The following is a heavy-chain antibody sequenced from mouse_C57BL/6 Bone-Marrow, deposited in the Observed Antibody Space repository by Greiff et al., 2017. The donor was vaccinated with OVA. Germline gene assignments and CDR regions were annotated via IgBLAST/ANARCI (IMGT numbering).Heavy chain of an antibody. Sequence: QVQLQQSGAELVRPGASVTLSCKASGYTFTDYEMHWVKQTPVHGLEWIGAIDPETGGTAYNQKFKGKAILTADKSSSTAYMELRSLTSEDSAVYYGTRGPYGSSDGYFDVWGTGTTVTVSS. CDR3: TRGPYGSSDGYFDV. CDR1: GYTFTDYE. D-gene: IGHD1-1*01. CDR2: IDPETGGT. J-gene: IGHJ1*03. V-gene: IGHV1-15*01.